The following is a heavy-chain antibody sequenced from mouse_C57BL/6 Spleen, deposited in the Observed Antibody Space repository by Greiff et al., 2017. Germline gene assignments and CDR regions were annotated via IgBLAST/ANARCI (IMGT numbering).Heavy chain of an antibody. Sequence: EVQLQQSGAELVKPGASVKLSCTASGFNITDYYMHWVKQRTEQGLEWIGRIDPEDGETKYVSKFQGEATITADTSSNTAYLQLSSLTSEGTAVYYCARWDCYGSRTRYMDNWGTGTTVTVSS. CDR1: GFNITDYY. D-gene: IGHD1-1*01. V-gene: IGHV14-2*01. CDR3: ARWDCYGSRTRYMDN. CDR2: IDPEDGET. J-gene: IGHJ1*03.